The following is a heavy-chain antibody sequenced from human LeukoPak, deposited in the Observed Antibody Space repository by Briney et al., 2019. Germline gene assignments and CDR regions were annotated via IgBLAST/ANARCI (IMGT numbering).Heavy chain of an antibody. Sequence: SETLSLTCTVSGGSISSYYWSWIRQPPGKGLEWIGYIYYSGSTNYNPSLKSRVTISVDTSKNQFSLKLSSVTAADTAVYYCARTVEMATIRRAGWFDPRGQGTLVTVSS. CDR1: GGSISSYY. V-gene: IGHV4-59*01. J-gene: IGHJ5*02. CDR3: ARTVEMATIRRAGWFDP. D-gene: IGHD5-24*01. CDR2: IYYSGST.